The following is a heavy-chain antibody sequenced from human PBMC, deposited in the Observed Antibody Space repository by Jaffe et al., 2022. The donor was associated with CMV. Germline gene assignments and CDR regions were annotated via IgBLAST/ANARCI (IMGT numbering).Heavy chain of an antibody. V-gene: IGHV3-15*01. CDR1: GFTFSNAW. CDR2: IKSKTDGGTT. D-gene: IGHD3-10*01. Sequence: EVQLVESGGGLVKPGGSLRLSCAASGFTFSNAWMSWVRQAPGKGLEWVGRIKSKTDGGTTDYAAPVKGRFTISRDDSKNTLYLQMNSLKTEDTAVYYCTTSDYYGSGSYPTYFDYWGQGTLVTVSS. CDR3: TTSDYYGSGSYPTYFDY. J-gene: IGHJ4*02.